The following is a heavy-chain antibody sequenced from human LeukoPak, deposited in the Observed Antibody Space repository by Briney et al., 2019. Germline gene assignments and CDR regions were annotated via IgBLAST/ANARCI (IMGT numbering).Heavy chain of an antibody. J-gene: IGHJ4*02. V-gene: IGHV3-48*03. Sequence: GGSLRLSCAASGFTFSSYEMNWVRQAPGKGLEWVSYISNSGSPIYYADSVKGRFTISRDNAKNSLYLQMNSLRAEDTAVYYCARKYCSSTSCLFDYWGQGTLVTVSS. D-gene: IGHD2-2*01. CDR2: ISNSGSPI. CDR3: ARKYCSSTSCLFDY. CDR1: GFTFSSYE.